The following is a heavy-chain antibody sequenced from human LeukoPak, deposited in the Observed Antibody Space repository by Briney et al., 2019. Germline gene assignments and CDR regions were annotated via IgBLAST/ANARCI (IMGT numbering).Heavy chain of an antibody. CDR1: GFTD. V-gene: IGHV3-66*01. CDR2: IYSGGST. J-gene: IGHJ4*02. D-gene: IGHD6-19*01. Sequence: GGSLRLSCAASGFTDMSWVRQAPGKGLEWVSVIYSGGSTYYVHSVKGRFTISRDNSKKTLYLQMSSLRAEDTAVYYCASVRTIAVAGYFDYWGQGTLVTVSS. CDR3: ASVRTIAVAGYFDY.